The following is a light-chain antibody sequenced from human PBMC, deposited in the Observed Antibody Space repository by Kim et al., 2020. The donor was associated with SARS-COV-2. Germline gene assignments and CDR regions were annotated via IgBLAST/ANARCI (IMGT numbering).Light chain of an antibody. CDR1: KLGDKY. V-gene: IGLV3-1*01. CDR2: QDS. CDR3: QAWVSSTYV. Sequence: SYELTQPPSVSVSPGQTVSITCSGDKLGDKYACWYQQKPGQSPVLVIYQDSKRPSGIPERFSGSNSGNTATLTISGTQAMDEADYYCQAWVSSTYVFGTGTKVTVL. J-gene: IGLJ1*01.